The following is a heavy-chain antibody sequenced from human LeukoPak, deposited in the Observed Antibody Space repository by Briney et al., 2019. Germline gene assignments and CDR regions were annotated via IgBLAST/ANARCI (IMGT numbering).Heavy chain of an antibody. CDR2: ISGSGGST. Sequence: GGSLRLSCAASGFTFSSYAMSWVRQAPGKGLEGVSAISGSGGSTYYADSVKGRFTISRDNSKNTLYLQMNSLRAEDTAVYYCAKESCSSTSCYLGYYYYGMDVWGQGTTVTVSS. D-gene: IGHD2-2*01. V-gene: IGHV3-23*01. CDR3: AKESCSSTSCYLGYYYYGMDV. CDR1: GFTFSSYA. J-gene: IGHJ6*02.